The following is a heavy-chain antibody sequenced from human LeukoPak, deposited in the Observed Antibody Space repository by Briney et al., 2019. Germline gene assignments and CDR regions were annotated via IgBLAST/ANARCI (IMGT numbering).Heavy chain of an antibody. CDR2: IYTSGST. D-gene: IGHD3-3*01. CDR1: GGSISSDSYY. V-gene: IGHV4-61*02. CDR3: ARGLDFWSGGAEYFQH. J-gene: IGHJ1*01. Sequence: SQTLSLTCTVSGGSISSDSYYWSWIRQPAGKGLEWIGRIYTSGSTNYNPSLKSRVTVSINTSKKQFSLRLSSVTAADTAVYYCARGLDFWSGGAEYFQHWGQGTLVTVSS.